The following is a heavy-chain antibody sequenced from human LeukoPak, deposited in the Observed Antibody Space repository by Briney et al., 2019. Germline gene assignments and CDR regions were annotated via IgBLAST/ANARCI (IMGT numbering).Heavy chain of an antibody. V-gene: IGHV3-33*01. CDR1: GFTFSHYG. Sequence: GRSLRLSCAAAGFTFSHYGMHWVRQAPGKGLEWVAVIWSDGTNQYYGDSVKGRFTISRDDSGNTVYLQMNSLRPEDTSVYYCARDAQRGFDYSNSLEYWGQGTPVTVST. D-gene: IGHD4-11*01. J-gene: IGHJ4*02. CDR2: IWSDGTNQ. CDR3: ARDAQRGFDYSNSLEY.